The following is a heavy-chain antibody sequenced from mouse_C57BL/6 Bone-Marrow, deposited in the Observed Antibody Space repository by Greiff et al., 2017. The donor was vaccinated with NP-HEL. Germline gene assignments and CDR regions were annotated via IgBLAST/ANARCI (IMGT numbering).Heavy chain of an antibody. CDR3: TRDLNDYDAYFDY. CDR1: GFTFSSYA. D-gene: IGHD2-4*01. Sequence: EVQLVESGEGLVKPGGSLKLSCAASGFTFSSYAMSWVRQTPEKRLEWVAYISSGGDYIYYADTVKGRFTISRDNARNTLYLQMSSLKSEDTAIYYCTRDLNDYDAYFDYWGQGTTLTVSS. J-gene: IGHJ2*01. V-gene: IGHV5-9-1*02. CDR2: ISSGGDYI.